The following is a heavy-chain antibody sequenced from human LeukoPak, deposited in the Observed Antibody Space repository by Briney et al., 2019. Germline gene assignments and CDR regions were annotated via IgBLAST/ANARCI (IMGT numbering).Heavy chain of an antibody. CDR1: GYSFTSYW. CDR2: IYPGDSDT. V-gene: IGHV5-51*01. CDR3: ANTLTVAGGADY. J-gene: IGHJ4*02. D-gene: IGHD6-19*01. Sequence: GESLKISCKGSGYSFTSYWIGWVRPMPGKGLEWMGIIYPGDSDTRYSPSFQGQVTISADKSITTAYLQWNTLRASDTAMYYCANTLTVAGGADYWGQGTLVTVSS.